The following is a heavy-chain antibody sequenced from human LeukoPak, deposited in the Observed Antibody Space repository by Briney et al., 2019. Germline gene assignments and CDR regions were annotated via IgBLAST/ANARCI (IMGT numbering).Heavy chain of an antibody. CDR3: ASGYSSSWAYYFDY. Sequence: SETLSLTCTVSGGSISSYYWSWIRQPPGKGLEWIGYIYYSGSTNYNPSLKSRVTISVDTSKNQFSLKLSSVTAADTAVYYCASGYSSSWAYYFDYWGQGTLVTVSS. D-gene: IGHD6-13*01. CDR2: IYYSGST. V-gene: IGHV4-59*08. CDR1: GGSISSYY. J-gene: IGHJ4*02.